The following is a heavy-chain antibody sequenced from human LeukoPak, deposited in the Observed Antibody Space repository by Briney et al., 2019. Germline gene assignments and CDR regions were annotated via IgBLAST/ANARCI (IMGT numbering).Heavy chain of an antibody. D-gene: IGHD1-26*01. V-gene: IGHV3-7*02. CDR3: ARGHSGSYQRTDAFDI. CDR2: IKQDGSEK. Sequence: GGSLRLSCAASGFTFSNYWMIWVRQAPGKGLEWVGNIKQDGSEKRYADSVRGRFSISRDNAQTSLYLQMNSLRVEDTAVYYCARGHSGSYQRTDAFDIWGQGTMVTVSS. CDR1: GFTFSNYW. J-gene: IGHJ3*02.